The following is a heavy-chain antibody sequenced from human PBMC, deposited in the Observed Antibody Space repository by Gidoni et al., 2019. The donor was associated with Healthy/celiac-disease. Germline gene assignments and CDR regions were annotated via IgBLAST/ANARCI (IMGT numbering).Heavy chain of an antibody. CDR1: GGSFSGYY. Sequence: QVPLQQWGAGLMKPSETLSLTCAVYGGSFSGYYWSWIRQPPGKGLEWIGEINHSGSTNYNPSLKSRVTISGDTSKNQFSLKLSSVTAADTAVYYCARGRWYSRGKYHDYWGQGTLVTVSS. CDR3: ARGRWYSRGKYHDY. CDR2: INHSGST. V-gene: IGHV4-34*01. D-gene: IGHD6-19*01. J-gene: IGHJ4*02.